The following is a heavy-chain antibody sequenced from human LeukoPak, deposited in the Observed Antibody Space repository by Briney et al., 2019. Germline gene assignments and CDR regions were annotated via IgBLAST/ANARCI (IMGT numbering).Heavy chain of an antibody. Sequence: SETLSLTCTVSGGSISSGANYWSWIRQPPGRGLEWIGYIYYSGSTNYNPSLKSRVTISVDTSKNQFSLKLSSVTAADTAVYYCAGIPYYDILPGYFYWGQGTLVTVSS. J-gene: IGHJ4*02. V-gene: IGHV4-61*08. CDR3: AGIPYYDILPGYFY. CDR2: IYYSGST. D-gene: IGHD3-9*01. CDR1: GGSISSGANY.